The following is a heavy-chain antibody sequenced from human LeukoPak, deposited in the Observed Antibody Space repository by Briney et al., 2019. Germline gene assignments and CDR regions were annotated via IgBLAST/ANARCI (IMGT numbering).Heavy chain of an antibody. CDR1: GFTFSSYG. CDR2: MWYDGSNK. V-gene: IGHV3-33*01. J-gene: IGHJ4*02. CDR3: ARDTDTVTTILDY. D-gene: IGHD4-17*01. Sequence: GGSLRLSCAASGFTFSSYGMHWVRQAPGKGLEWVAIMWYDGSNKYYTDSVKGRFTISRDNSKNTLYLQMNSLRVEDTAVYYRARDTDTVTTILDYWGQGTLVTVSS.